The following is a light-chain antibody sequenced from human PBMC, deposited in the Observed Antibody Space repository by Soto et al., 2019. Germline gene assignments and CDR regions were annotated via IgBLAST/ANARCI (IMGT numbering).Light chain of an antibody. Sequence: QSVLTQPPSVSGGPGQRVTICCTGSSSKIGAGYDVHWYQQLPGTAPKLLIYGNSNRPSGVPDRFSGSKSGTSASLAITGLQAEDEADYYCQSYDSSLSGYVFGTGTKVTVL. CDR2: GNS. J-gene: IGLJ1*01. V-gene: IGLV1-40*01. CDR1: SSKIGAGYD. CDR3: QSYDSSLSGYV.